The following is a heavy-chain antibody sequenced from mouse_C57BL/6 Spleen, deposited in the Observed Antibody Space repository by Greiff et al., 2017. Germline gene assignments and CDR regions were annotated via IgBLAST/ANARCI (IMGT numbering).Heavy chain of an antibody. CDR2: IYPSDSET. Sequence: QVQLQQPGAELVRPGSSVKLSCKASGYTFTSYWMDWVKQRPGQGLEWIGNIYPSDSETHYNQKFKDKATLTVDKSSSTAYMQLSSLTSEDSAVYYCVHYYGSSYWYFDVWGTGTTVTVSS. CDR3: VHYYGSSYWYFDV. V-gene: IGHV1-61*01. CDR1: GYTFTSYW. J-gene: IGHJ1*03. D-gene: IGHD1-1*01.